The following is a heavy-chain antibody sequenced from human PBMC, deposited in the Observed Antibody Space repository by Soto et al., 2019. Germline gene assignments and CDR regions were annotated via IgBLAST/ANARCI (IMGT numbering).Heavy chain of an antibody. Sequence: SVKVSCKASGGNFSSYPISWARQAPGQGLEWMGGIIPIFRTANYAQKFQGRVTITADESTSTAYMELSSLRSEDTAVYYCARSEAGPPYYYGMDVWGQGTTVTVSS. CDR2: IIPIFRTA. V-gene: IGHV1-69*13. CDR1: GGNFSSYP. CDR3: ARSEAGPPYYYGMDV. J-gene: IGHJ6*02.